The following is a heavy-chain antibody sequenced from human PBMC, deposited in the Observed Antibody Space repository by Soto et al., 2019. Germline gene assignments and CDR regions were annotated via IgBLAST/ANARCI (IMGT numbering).Heavy chain of an antibody. Sequence: HPGGSLRLSCEASGFNFKKFAMGWVRLAPGEGLEWVSGISCCGGSTSYADSVKGRFTLARDDSKNTLSLHLNSLRFEDTARYFCEKADGQQWLIHHLDNWGQGTLVTVYS. D-gene: IGHD6-19*01. CDR2: ISCCGGST. J-gene: IGHJ4*02. CDR1: GFNFKKFA. V-gene: IGHV3-23*01. CDR3: EKADGQQWLIHHLDN.